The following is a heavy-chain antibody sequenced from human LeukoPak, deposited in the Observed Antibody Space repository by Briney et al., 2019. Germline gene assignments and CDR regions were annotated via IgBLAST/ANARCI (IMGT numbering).Heavy chain of an antibody. CDR3: ARGRPGSGWSFDY. J-gene: IGHJ4*02. CDR2: INPSGGTT. D-gene: IGHD6-19*01. V-gene: IGHV1-46*01. Sequence: ASVKVSCKASGYTFTTYYMHWVRQAPGQGLEWMGIINPSGGTTNYAQKFQGRVTMTRDTSTTTVYMELSSLRSKDTAVYYCARGRPGSGWSFDYWGQGTLVTVSS. CDR1: GYTFTTYY.